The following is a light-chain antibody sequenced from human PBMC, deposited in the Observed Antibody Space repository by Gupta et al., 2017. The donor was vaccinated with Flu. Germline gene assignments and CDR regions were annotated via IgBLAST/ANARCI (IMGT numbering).Light chain of an antibody. J-gene: IGLJ1*01. CDR3: SSYASSDIYL. Sequence: SALPQPASVSGSPGQSITISCTGTSSDVGSYSVVSWYQQHPGKAPNVIIYEGTKRPSGVSSRFSGSKSGNTASLTVSGLQAEDEADYYCSSYASSDIYLFGTGTKVTVL. CDR2: EGT. V-gene: IGLV2-23*01. CDR1: SSDVGSYSV.